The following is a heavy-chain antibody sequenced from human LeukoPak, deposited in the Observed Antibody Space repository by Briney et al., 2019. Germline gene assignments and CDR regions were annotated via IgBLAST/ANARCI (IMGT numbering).Heavy chain of an antibody. J-gene: IGHJ3*01. CDR3: ARVYSSSSGKNAFDV. CDR1: GFTFSSYW. CDR2: IKQDGSEK. V-gene: IGHV3-7*03. D-gene: IGHD6-6*01. Sequence: GGSLRLSCAASGFTFSSYWMSWVRQAPGKGLERVANIKQDGSEKYYVDSVKGRFTISRDNAKNSLYLQMDSLRAEDTAVYYCARVYSSSSGKNAFDVWGQGTLVTVSS.